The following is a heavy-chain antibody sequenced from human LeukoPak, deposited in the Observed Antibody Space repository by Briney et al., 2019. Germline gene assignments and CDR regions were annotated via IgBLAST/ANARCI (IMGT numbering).Heavy chain of an antibody. CDR3: VRNGGVSGYDLLDY. V-gene: IGHV3-7*01. Sequence: GGSLRLSCAASGFPFHNYWMTWVRQAPGKGLEWVAQVNQDGSEAHYADSVKARFTISRDNAKSSVSLQMNSLRAEDTAVYYCVRNGGVSGYDLLDYWGQGTLVTVSS. J-gene: IGHJ4*02. CDR1: GFPFHNYW. CDR2: VNQDGSEA. D-gene: IGHD5-12*01.